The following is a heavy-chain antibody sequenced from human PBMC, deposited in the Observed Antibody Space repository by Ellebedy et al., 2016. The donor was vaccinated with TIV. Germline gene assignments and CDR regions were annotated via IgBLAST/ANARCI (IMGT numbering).Heavy chain of an antibody. CDR1: GGTFDKYT. Sequence: SVKVSXXASGGTFDKYTITWARQAPGQGLEWMGRIIPFFGTANYTQKFQGRLTITADISTRTAFMDLSGLRSDDTAIYYCVREGYCATTTCYFGLTWGQGSLVIVSS. CDR2: IIPFFGTA. CDR3: VREGYCATTTCYFGLT. J-gene: IGHJ5*02. V-gene: IGHV1-69*08. D-gene: IGHD2-2*01.